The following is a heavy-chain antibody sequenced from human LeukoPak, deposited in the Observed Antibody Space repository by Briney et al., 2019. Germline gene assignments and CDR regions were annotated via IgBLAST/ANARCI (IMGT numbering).Heavy chain of an antibody. V-gene: IGHV5-51*01. D-gene: IGHD5-12*01. CDR2: IYPGDSDT. CDR1: GYSFTNYW. J-gene: IGHJ4*02. CDR3: ARQYSGYDYYFDY. Sequence: GESLKISCKGSGYSFTNYWISWVRQMPGKGLEWMGIIYPGDSDTRYSPSFQGQVTISADKSISTAYLQWSSLKASDTAMYYCARQYSGYDYYFDYWGQGTLVTVSS.